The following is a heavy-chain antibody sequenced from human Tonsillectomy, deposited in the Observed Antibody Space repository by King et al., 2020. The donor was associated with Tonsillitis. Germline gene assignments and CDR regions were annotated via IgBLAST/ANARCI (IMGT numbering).Heavy chain of an antibody. J-gene: IGHJ6*03. CDR3: VRDRPAAGTDYYYYMDV. Sequence: VKLVQSGAEVKKPGASVKVSCKPSGYTFTGYFIHWVRQAPGQGLEWMGWINPNSGATNYAQKFQGRVTMTRDTSISTAYMELSRLRSDDTALYYCVRDRPAAGTDYYYYMDVWGKGTTVTVSS. V-gene: IGHV1-2*02. CDR1: GYTFTGYF. CDR2: INPNSGAT. D-gene: IGHD6-13*01.